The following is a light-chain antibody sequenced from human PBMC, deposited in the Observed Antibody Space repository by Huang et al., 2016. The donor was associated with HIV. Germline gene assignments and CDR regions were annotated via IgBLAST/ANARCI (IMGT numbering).Light chain of an antibody. J-gene: IGKJ3*01. V-gene: IGKV1-33*01. Sequence: DIQMTQSRTSLSASVGDRVTITCQASQDISNYLNWYQQKPGKVPKLLIYDASNLETGVPSRFSGSGSGTDFTLTISSLQPEDIATYYCQQYDTLPRTFGPGTKVHI. CDR2: DAS. CDR3: QQYDTLPRT. CDR1: QDISNY.